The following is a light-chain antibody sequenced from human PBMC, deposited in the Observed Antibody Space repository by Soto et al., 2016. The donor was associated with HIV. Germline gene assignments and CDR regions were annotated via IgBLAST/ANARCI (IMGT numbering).Light chain of an antibody. V-gene: IGKV2-28*01. CDR2: MSS. J-gene: IGKJ1*01. Sequence: DIVMTQSPVSLPVTPGEPASISCRSSQSLLHRDGYTYLDWYLQKPGQSPQLLIYMSSYRASGVPDRFSGSGSGTDFTLNINRVEAEDVGVYYCLQTLQSPPWTFGQGTRVE. CDR3: LQTLQSPPWT. CDR1: QSLLHRDGYTY.